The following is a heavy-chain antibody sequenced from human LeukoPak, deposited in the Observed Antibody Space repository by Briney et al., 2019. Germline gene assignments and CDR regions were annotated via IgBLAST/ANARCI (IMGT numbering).Heavy chain of an antibody. CDR2: IYYSGST. J-gene: IGHJ4*02. V-gene: IGHV4-30-4*08. D-gene: IGHD6-13*01. CDR1: GGSISSGDNY. Sequence: SQTLSLTCTVSGGSISSGDNYWSWIRQPPGKGLEWIGYIYYSGSTYYNPSLKSRVTISVDTSKNQFSLELSSMSAADTAVYYCARGDLYSSSWYNWGQGTLVTVSS. CDR3: ARGDLYSSSWYN.